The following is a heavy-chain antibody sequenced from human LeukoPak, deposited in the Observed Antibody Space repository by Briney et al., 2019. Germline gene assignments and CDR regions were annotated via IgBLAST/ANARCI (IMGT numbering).Heavy chain of an antibody. V-gene: IGHV4-39*01. CDR3: ARQTGSGLFILP. CDR1: GVSISSSNSY. Sequence: SETLSLTCTVSGVSISSSNSYWGWIRQPPGKGLEWIGSIYYSGNTYYNASLKSQVSISIDTSKSQFSLRLTSVTAADTAVYYCARQTGSGLFILPGGQGTLVTVSS. D-gene: IGHD3/OR15-3a*01. CDR2: IYYSGNT. J-gene: IGHJ4*02.